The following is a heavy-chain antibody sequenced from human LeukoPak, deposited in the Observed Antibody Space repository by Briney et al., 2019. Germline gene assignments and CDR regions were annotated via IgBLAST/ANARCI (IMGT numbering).Heavy chain of an antibody. V-gene: IGHV3-72*01. CDR3: SRDATGDH. Sequence: GGSLRLSCAVSGFTFSDHYMDWVRQAPGKGLEWVGRSRNRAKSYTTDYAASVKGRFTISRDDSKSTLYLQMNSLETEDTAVYYCSRDATGDHWGQGSLVSVSS. CDR1: GFTFSDHY. CDR2: SRNRAKSYTT. J-gene: IGHJ4*02.